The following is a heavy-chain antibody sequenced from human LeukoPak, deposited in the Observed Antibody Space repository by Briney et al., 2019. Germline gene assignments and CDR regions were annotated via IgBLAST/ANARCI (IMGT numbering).Heavy chain of an antibody. J-gene: IGHJ5*02. D-gene: IGHD3-10*01. V-gene: IGHV4-39*07. CDR3: ARASEWFGELA. Sequence: SETLSLTCTVSGGSLSSNSYWGWIRQPPGKRLEWIGSIYYSGSTYYNPSLRSRVTISLDTSKNQFSLKLSSVTAADTAVYYCARASEWFGELAWGQGTLVTVSS. CDR1: GGSLSSNSY. CDR2: IYYSGST.